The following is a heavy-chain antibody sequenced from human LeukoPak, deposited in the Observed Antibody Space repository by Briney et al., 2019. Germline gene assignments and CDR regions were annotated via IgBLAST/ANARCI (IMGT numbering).Heavy chain of an antibody. J-gene: IGHJ5*02. Sequence: SETLSLTRAVYGGSFSGYYWSWIRQPPGKGLEWIGEINHSGSTNYNPSLKSRVTISVDTSKNQFSLKLSSVTAADTAVYYCARGAVGVVVPAAIGWFDPWGQGTLVTVSS. CDR3: ARGAVGVVVPAAIGWFDP. CDR2: INHSGST. CDR1: GGSFSGYY. D-gene: IGHD2-2*02. V-gene: IGHV4-34*01.